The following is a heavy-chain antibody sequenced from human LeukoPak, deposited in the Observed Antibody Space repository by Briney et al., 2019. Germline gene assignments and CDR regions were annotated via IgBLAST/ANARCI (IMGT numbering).Heavy chain of an antibody. Sequence: GSSVKVSCKASGGTFSSYAISWVRPAPGQGLEWMGRIIPILGIANYAQKFQGRVTITADKSTSTAYMELSSLRSEDTAVYYCARRGDYYDSSGYGYWGQGTLVTVSS. V-gene: IGHV1-69*04. CDR2: IIPILGIA. CDR3: ARRGDYYDSSGYGY. CDR1: GGTFSSYA. J-gene: IGHJ4*02. D-gene: IGHD3-22*01.